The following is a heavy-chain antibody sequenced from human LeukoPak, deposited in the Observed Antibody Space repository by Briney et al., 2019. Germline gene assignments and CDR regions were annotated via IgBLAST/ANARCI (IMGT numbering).Heavy chain of an antibody. CDR2: INWNGGST. J-gene: IGHJ6*02. D-gene: IGHD1-26*01. CDR1: GFTLDDYG. Sequence: GGSLTLSCAASGFTLDDYGMSCVRQAPGKGLEWVSGINWNGGSTGYADSVKGRFTISRANAKNSLYLQMNSLRAEDTALYYCARIGSGSDYYYYGMNVWGQGTTVTVSS. CDR3: ARIGSGSDYYYYGMNV. V-gene: IGHV3-20*04.